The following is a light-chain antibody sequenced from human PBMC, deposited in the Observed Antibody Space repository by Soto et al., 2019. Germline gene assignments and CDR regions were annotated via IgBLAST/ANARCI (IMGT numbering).Light chain of an antibody. CDR1: QSVSSN. CDR3: QQYNNWPPGT. J-gene: IGKJ1*01. V-gene: IGKV3-15*01. Sequence: EIVMTQSPATLSVSPGERATLSCRVSQSVSSNLAWYQQKPGQAPRLIXYGASTRATGIPARFSGSGSGTEFTLTISSLQSEDFAVYYCQQYNNWPPGTFGQGTKVDIK. CDR2: GAS.